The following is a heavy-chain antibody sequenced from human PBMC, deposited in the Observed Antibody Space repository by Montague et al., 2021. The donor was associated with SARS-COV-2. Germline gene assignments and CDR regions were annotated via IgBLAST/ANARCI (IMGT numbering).Heavy chain of an antibody. CDR3: VKDRGTPDAFDM. V-gene: IGHV3-74*03. D-gene: IGHD3-10*01. CDR1: GFTLGYTW. Sequence: SLRLSCAASGFTLGYTWMHWVRQAPGKGLVWISHINGDATTTKYXDSVKGRFTISRDNAKSTLYLQLDSLRAEDTAVYYCVKDRGTPDAFDMWGQGTMVIVSS. CDR2: INGDATTT. J-gene: IGHJ3*02.